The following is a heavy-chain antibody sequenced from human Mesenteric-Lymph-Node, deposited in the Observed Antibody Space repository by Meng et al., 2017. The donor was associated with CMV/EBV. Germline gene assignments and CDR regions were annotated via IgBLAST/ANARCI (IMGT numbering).Heavy chain of an antibody. Sequence: ASVKVSCKASGYTFTSYGISWVRQAPGQGLEWMGWISAYNGNTNYAQKLQGRVTMTTDTSTSTAYMELRSLRSDDTAVYYCARAKAGCSSTSCYVYYGMDVWGQGTTVTVSS. CDR3: ARAKAGCSSTSCYVYYGMDV. D-gene: IGHD2-2*01. J-gene: IGHJ6*02. CDR1: GYTFTSYG. V-gene: IGHV1-18*01. CDR2: ISAYNGNT.